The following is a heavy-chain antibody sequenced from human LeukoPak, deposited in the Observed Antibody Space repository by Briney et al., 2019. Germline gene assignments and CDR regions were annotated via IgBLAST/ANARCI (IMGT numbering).Heavy chain of an antibody. V-gene: IGHV4-30-4*08. CDR1: GGSISSGDYY. J-gene: IGHJ4*02. Sequence: PSQTLSLTCTVSGGSISSGDYYWSWIRQPPGKGLEWIVYIYYSGSTYYNPSLKSRVTISVDTSKNQSALKLSSVTAADTAVYYCARGAVPAAFDYWGQGTLVTVSS. D-gene: IGHD2-2*01. CDR3: ARGAVPAAFDY. CDR2: IYYSGST.